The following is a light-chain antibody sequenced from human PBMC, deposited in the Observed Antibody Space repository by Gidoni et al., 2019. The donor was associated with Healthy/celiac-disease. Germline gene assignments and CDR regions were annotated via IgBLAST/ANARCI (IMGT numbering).Light chain of an antibody. V-gene: IGLV2-14*01. CDR1: SSDVGGYNY. CDR3: SSYTSSSTLV. Sequence: QSALTQPASVSGSPGQSITISCTGTSSDVGGYNYVSWYQQHPGKVPNLMIYDVRNRPSGVSNRFSGSKSGNTASLTISVLQAEDEADYYCSSYTSSSTLVFGGGTKLTVL. J-gene: IGLJ2*01. CDR2: DVR.